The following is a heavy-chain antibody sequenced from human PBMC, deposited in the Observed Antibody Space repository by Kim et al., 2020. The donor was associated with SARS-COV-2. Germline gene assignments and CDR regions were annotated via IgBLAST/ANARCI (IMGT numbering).Heavy chain of an antibody. Sequence: ASVKVSCKASGYTFTGYYMHWVRQAPGQGLEWMGRINPNSGGTNYAQKFQGRVTMTRDTSISTAYMELSRLRSDDTAVYYCARDRRYSGYDRGGPDYWGQGTLVTVSS. CDR1: GYTFTGYY. CDR3: ARDRRYSGYDRGGPDY. V-gene: IGHV1-2*06. CDR2: INPNSGGT. J-gene: IGHJ4*02. D-gene: IGHD5-12*01.